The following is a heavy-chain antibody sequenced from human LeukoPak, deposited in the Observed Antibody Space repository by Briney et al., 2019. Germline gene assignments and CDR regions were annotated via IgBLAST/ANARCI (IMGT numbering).Heavy chain of an antibody. CDR3: ASSVTAMDLTYYYYYMDV. CDR1: GFTFSSYS. J-gene: IGHJ6*03. Sequence: GGSLRLSCAASGFTFSSYSMNWVRQAPGRGLEWVSSISSSSSYIYYADSVKGRFTISRDNAKNSLYLQMNSLRAEDTAVYYCASSVTAMDLTYYYYYMDVWGKGTTVTVSS. CDR2: ISSSSSYI. V-gene: IGHV3-21*01. D-gene: IGHD5-18*01.